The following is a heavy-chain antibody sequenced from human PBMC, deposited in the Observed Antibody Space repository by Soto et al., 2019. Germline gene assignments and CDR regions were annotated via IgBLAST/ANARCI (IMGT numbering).Heavy chain of an antibody. CDR1: GFTFDDYG. CDR2: INWNGGST. D-gene: IGHD6-13*01. Sequence: EVQLVESGGGVVRPGGSLRLSCAASGFTFDDYGMSWVRQAPGKGLEWVSGINWNGGSTGYADSVKGRFTISRDNAKNYLYLQMNSLRAEDTALYYCAGGYSSSWYEYFQHWGQGTLVTVSS. CDR3: AGGYSSSWYEYFQH. J-gene: IGHJ1*01. V-gene: IGHV3-20*04.